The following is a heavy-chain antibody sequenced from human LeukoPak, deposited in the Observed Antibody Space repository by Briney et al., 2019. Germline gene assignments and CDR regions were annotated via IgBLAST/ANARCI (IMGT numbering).Heavy chain of an antibody. CDR3: ARDSLGSYSSPDN. CDR1: GYTFTGYG. Sequence: GASVTVSCKTSGYTFTGYGITWVRQAPGQGLEWMGWISAYTGDTIYAQKVQGRVTMTTDTSASTGYMEVRSLRSDDTAVYYCARDSLGSYSSPDNWGQGTLVTVSS. V-gene: IGHV1-18*01. CDR2: ISAYTGDT. D-gene: IGHD3-10*01. J-gene: IGHJ4*02.